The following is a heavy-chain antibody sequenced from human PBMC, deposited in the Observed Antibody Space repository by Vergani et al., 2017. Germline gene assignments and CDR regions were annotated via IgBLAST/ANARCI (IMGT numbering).Heavy chain of an antibody. Sequence: QVQLQESGPGLVKPSGTLSLTCAVSGCSISSGGYSWSWIRQPPGKGLEWIGYIYHSGSTNYNPSLKSRVTISVDTSKNQFSLKLSSVTAADTAVYYCASCPKYEFWSGYSNYYYYYMDVWGKGTTVTVSS. J-gene: IGHJ6*03. CDR2: IYHSGST. CDR1: GCSISSGGYS. D-gene: IGHD3-3*01. V-gene: IGHV4-61*08. CDR3: ASCPKYEFWSGYSNYYYYYMDV.